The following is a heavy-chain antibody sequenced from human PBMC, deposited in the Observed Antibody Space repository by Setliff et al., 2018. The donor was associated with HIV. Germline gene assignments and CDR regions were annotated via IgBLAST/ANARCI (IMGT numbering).Heavy chain of an antibody. D-gene: IGHD3-22*01. CDR3: ATITFYYDSSGSQNKKSYFFDY. V-gene: IGHV1-24*01. CDR2: FDPEDGEK. CDR1: GYTLTEIS. Sequence: GASVKVSCKVSGYTLTEISMHWVRQAPGKGLEWMGGFDPEDGEKVYAQSFQGTVTMTEDTSTDTAYMELTSLTSEDTAVYYCATITFYYDSSGSQNKKSYFFDYWGQGTLVTVSS. J-gene: IGHJ4*02.